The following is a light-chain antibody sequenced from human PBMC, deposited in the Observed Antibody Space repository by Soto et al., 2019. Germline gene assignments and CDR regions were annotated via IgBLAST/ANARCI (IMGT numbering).Light chain of an antibody. Sequence: NFMLTQPHSVSESPGKTVTISCTRSSGSIASNYVQWYQQRPGSAPTTVIYEDNQRPSGVPDRFSGSIDSSSNSASLTISGLETEDEADYYCQSYDSSNSYVFGTGTKLTVL. V-gene: IGLV6-57*04. J-gene: IGLJ1*01. CDR1: SGSIASNY. CDR2: EDN. CDR3: QSYDSSNSYV.